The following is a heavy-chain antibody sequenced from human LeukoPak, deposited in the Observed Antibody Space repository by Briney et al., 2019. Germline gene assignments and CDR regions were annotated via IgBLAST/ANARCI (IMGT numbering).Heavy chain of an antibody. CDR3: ARDDVDTPTFDF. V-gene: IGHV4-4*07. J-gene: IGHJ4*02. CDR1: GASISNYY. Sequence: SETLSLTCTVSGASISNYYWSWIRQPAGKRLEWIGRIYISRSTDYNPSLKSRVTMSTDTSKNQFSLKLKSVSAADTAVYYCARDDVDTPTFDFWGQGILVTVFS. CDR2: IYISRST. D-gene: IGHD5-18*01.